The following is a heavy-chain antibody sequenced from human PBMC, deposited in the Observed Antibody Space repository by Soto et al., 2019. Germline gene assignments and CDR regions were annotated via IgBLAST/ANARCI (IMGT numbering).Heavy chain of an antibody. V-gene: IGHV4-30-4*08. Sequence: WTWIRQPPGKGLEWIGYVYYSGSVLYNPSLKNRLNISVDTSKNQCSLRLTSVTAADTAVYFCAREDDGGDRDYYGLDVWGQGTTVTVSS. J-gene: IGHJ6*02. D-gene: IGHD2-21*02. CDR2: VYYSGSV. CDR3: AREDDGGDRDYYGLDV.